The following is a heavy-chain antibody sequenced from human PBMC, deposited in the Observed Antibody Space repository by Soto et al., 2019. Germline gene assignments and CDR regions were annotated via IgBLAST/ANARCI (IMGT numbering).Heavy chain of an antibody. CDR3: ARGYTSGWTFDF. D-gene: IGHD6-19*01. CDR2: INCGSGNT. Sequence: QVPLVQSGAEVKQPGASASVSCKASGYNFTTYVVHWLRQAPGQGPEWMGWINCGSGNTVYSQKFQGRVTFTRDTSARTAYMDLNRLTSGDTAVYYCARGYTSGWTFDFWGRGTLVTVSS. J-gene: IGHJ4*02. CDR1: GYNFTTYV. V-gene: IGHV1-3*01.